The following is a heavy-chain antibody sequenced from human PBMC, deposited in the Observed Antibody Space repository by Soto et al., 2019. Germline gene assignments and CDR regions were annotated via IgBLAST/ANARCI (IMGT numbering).Heavy chain of an antibody. Sequence: QVHLVESGGGVVQPGRSLRLTCAASGFTFSSYAMHWVRQAPGKGLEWVAVISYDGSNKYYADSVKGRFTISRDNSKNTLYLQMNSLRAEDTAVYYCARDYYYDSSGYHKWDYWGQGTLVTVSS. J-gene: IGHJ4*02. D-gene: IGHD3-22*01. V-gene: IGHV3-30-3*01. CDR2: ISYDGSNK. CDR1: GFTFSSYA. CDR3: ARDYYYDSSGYHKWDY.